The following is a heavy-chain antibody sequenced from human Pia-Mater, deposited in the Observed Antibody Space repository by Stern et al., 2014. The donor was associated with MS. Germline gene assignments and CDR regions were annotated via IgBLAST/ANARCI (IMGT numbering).Heavy chain of an antibody. V-gene: IGHV1-69*01. CDR2: ISPIFGTA. CDR3: ARDGRHTDNYGLDV. D-gene: IGHD3-9*01. Sequence: VQLLESGAEVRKPGSSVKDSCKASGGPFNVYAINWLRQAPGQGLELMGGISPIFGTANYAQKFQGRVTITADESTRTSSMQLSSLRYDDTAVYYCARDGRHTDNYGLDVWGQGTTVTVSS. J-gene: IGHJ6*02. CDR1: GGPFNVYA.